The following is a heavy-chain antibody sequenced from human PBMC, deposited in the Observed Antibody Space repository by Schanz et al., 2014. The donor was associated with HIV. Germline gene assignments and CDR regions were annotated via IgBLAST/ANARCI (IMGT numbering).Heavy chain of an antibody. Sequence: QAQLVQSGAEVKKPGAPVKVSCKASGYSFTSNFIHWVRQAPGQGLQWMGVINTNGGGTSDTLQGRVIITRDTSTRTVYMYLSNLRFEDSAVYYCAREKMDTGGLDVWGQGTTVTVSS. V-gene: IGHV1-46*01. CDR2: INTNGGGT. CDR1: GYSFTSNF. CDR3: AREKMDTGGLDV. J-gene: IGHJ6*02.